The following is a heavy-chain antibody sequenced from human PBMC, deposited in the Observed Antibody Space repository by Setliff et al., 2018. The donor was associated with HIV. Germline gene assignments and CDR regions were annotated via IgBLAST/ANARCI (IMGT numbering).Heavy chain of an antibody. Sequence: GASVKVSCKASGYTFSCYEISWVRQAPGQGLEWMGRISTSNGYTNYAQKLQGRVTVTTDTSTSTAYMELRGLRSDDTAVYYCARGGSYCGDAFDIWGQGTMVTVSS. CDR2: ISTSNGYT. J-gene: IGHJ3*02. CDR1: GYTFSCYE. CDR3: ARGGSYCGDAFDI. V-gene: IGHV1-18*01. D-gene: IGHD1-26*01.